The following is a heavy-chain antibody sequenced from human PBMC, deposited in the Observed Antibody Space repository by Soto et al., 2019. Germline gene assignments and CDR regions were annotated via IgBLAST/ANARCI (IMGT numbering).Heavy chain of an antibody. CDR3: AGESVGSGAFDI. J-gene: IGHJ3*02. V-gene: IGHV4-39*07. Sequence: SETLSLTCTVSGGSISSSSYYWGWIRQPPGKGLEWIGSIYYSGSTYYNPSLKSRVTISVDTSKNQFSLMLSSVTAADTAVYYCAGESVGSGAFDIWGQGTMVTVS. CDR2: IYYSGST. D-gene: IGHD2-15*01. CDR1: GGSISSSSYY.